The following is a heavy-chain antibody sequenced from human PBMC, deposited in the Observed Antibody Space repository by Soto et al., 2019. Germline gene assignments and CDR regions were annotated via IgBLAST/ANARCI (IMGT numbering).Heavy chain of an antibody. CDR3: ARGARDYYDSSGYYDSPYYGMDV. D-gene: IGHD3-22*01. Sequence: GESLKISCKGSGYSFTSYWIGWVRQMPGKGLEWMGIIYPGDSDTRYSPSFQGQVTISADKSISTAYLQWSSLKASDTAMYYCARGARDYYDSSGYYDSPYYGMDVWGQGTTVTVS. CDR1: GYSFTSYW. J-gene: IGHJ6*02. V-gene: IGHV5-51*01. CDR2: IYPGDSDT.